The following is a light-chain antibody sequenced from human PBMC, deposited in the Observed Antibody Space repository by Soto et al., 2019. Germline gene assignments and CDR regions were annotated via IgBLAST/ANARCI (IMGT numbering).Light chain of an antibody. CDR2: GAS. CDR1: QTVSNNY. CDR3: QQYGSSIT. V-gene: IGKV3-20*01. Sequence: TQSPSTLSASVGDRVTIACRASQTVSNNYLAWCQQKPGQAPKVIMYGASSRATGIPDRFSGSGSGTEFTLTITRLEPEDFAVYYCQQYGSSITFGQGTRLEIK. J-gene: IGKJ5*01.